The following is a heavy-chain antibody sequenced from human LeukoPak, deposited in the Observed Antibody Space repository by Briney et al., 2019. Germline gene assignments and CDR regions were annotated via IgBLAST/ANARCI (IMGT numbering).Heavy chain of an antibody. V-gene: IGHV3-66*02. CDR1: GFTVNGNV. J-gene: IGHJ6*03. Sequence: PGGSLRLSCVASGFTVNGNVMSWVRQAPGKGLEWVSLIYSDDRAFYADSVKGRFTISRNKSKNTLFLQMSSLKPEDTAIYYCARDLAGFEEPRYYYYMDVWGKGTTVTVSS. CDR2: IYSDDRA. D-gene: IGHD1-14*01. CDR3: ARDLAGFEEPRYYYYMDV.